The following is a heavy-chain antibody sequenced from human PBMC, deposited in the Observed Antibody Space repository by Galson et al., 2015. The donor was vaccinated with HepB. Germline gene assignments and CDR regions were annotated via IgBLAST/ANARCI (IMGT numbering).Heavy chain of an antibody. CDR1: GFTFSSYW. CDR3: ARGGDDFWSGYPDYYYYMDV. D-gene: IGHD3-3*01. V-gene: IGHV3-7*01. CDR2: IKQDGSEK. Sequence: SLRLSCAASGFTFSSYWMSWVRQAPGKGLEWVANIKQDGSEKYYVDSVKGRFTISRDNAKNSLYLQMNSLRVEDTAVYYCARGGDDFWSGYPDYYYYMDVWGKGTTVTVSS. J-gene: IGHJ6*03.